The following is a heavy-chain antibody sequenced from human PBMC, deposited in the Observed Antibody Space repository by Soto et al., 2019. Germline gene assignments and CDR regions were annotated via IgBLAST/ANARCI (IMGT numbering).Heavy chain of an antibody. CDR2: IYRGGDT. V-gene: IGHV3-9*01. CDR1: GFTFDDYA. Sequence: EVQLVESGGGLVQPGRSLRLSCAASGFTFDDYAMHWVRQAPGKGLEWVSGIYRGGDTFYADSVKGRFTISRDNSKNTLYLQMNSLRAEDTAVYYCARGMYGSGSYYIGDAFDMWGQGTMVTVSS. CDR3: ARGMYGSGSYYIGDAFDM. D-gene: IGHD3-10*01. J-gene: IGHJ3*02.